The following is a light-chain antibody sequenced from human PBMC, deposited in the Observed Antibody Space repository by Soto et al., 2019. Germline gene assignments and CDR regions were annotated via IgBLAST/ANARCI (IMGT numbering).Light chain of an antibody. Sequence: QSALTQPASVSGSPGQSITTSCTGTSSDIGDSNYVSWYQQHPGKAPKLVIYDVSNRPSGVSNRFSGSKSANTGSLTISGLQADDEADYYCSSFRSSSTSYVFGTGTKLTVL. V-gene: IGLV2-14*03. J-gene: IGLJ1*01. CDR3: SSFRSSSTSYV. CDR2: DVS. CDR1: SSDIGDSNY.